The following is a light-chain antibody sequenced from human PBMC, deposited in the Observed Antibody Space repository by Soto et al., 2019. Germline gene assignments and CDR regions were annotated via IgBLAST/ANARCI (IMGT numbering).Light chain of an antibody. CDR3: QSYDTSLSFV. CDR2: ANS. J-gene: IGLJ2*01. Sequence: QAVVTQPPSVSGAPGQRVTISCTGSSSNIGAGYDVHWYQQLPGTAPKLLMYANSNRPSGVPDRFSGSKSGTSASLAITGLQAEDEADYYCQSYDTSLSFVFGGGTKLTVL. V-gene: IGLV1-40*01. CDR1: SSNIGAGYD.